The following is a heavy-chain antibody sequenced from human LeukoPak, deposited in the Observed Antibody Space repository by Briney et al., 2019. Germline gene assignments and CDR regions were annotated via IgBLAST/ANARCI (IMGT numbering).Heavy chain of an antibody. Sequence: GASVKVSCKASGYTFTIYGISWGRQAPGQGLEWMGWISAYNGNTNYAQKLQGRVTMTTDTSTSTDYLELRSLRSDDTAVYYCARGTMVRGVIPSYYYGMDVWGKGTTVTVSS. CDR2: ISAYNGNT. CDR3: ARGTMVRGVIPSYYYGMDV. J-gene: IGHJ6*04. CDR1: GYTFTIYG. V-gene: IGHV1-18*04. D-gene: IGHD3-10*01.